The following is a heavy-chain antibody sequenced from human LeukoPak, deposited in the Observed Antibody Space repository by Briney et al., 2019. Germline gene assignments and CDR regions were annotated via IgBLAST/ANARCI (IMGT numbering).Heavy chain of an antibody. V-gene: IGHV1-69*05. CDR1: GGILSSYV. J-gene: IGHJ4*02. D-gene: IGHD5-18*01. CDR2: IHPTFGAP. Sequence: SVKVSCKSSGGILSSYVITWVRQAPGQGLEWMGGIHPTFGAPNYAQKFQGRVMITTDESTGTDYMELFSLTSEDTAVYYCARATGRGYTYGAAAYWGQGTLVTVSS. CDR3: ARATGRGYTYGAAAY.